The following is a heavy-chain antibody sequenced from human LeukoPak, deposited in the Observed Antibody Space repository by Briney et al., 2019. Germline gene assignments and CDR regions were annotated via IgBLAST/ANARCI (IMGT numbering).Heavy chain of an antibody. D-gene: IGHD3-22*01. Sequence: GESLKISCKGSGYSFTSYWIGWVRQLPGKGLDWMGIIYPGDSDTRYSPPFQGQVTISADKSISTAYLQWSSLKASDTAVYYCASTSLTYYYDSSGYLDAFDIWGQGTAVTVSS. CDR2: IYPGDSDT. V-gene: IGHV5-51*01. CDR1: GYSFTSYW. CDR3: ASTSLTYYYDSSGYLDAFDI. J-gene: IGHJ3*02.